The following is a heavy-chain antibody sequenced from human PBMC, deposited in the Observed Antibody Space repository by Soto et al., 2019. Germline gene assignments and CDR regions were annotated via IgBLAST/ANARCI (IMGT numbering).Heavy chain of an antibody. CDR1: GYTFTGCY. V-gene: IGHV1-2*04. J-gene: IGHJ6*02. Sequence: GASVEVCCKASGYTFTGCYRRWVRQAHGQGLEWMGWINPNSGGTNYAQKFQGWVTMTRDTSISTAYMELSRLRSDDTAVYYCARVAYSYPTRLGYYGMDVWGQGTTVTVSS. CDR3: ARVAYSYPTRLGYYGMDV. CDR2: INPNSGGT. D-gene: IGHD5-18*01.